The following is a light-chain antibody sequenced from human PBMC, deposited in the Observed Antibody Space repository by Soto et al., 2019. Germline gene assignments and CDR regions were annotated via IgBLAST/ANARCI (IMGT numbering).Light chain of an antibody. J-gene: IGKJ5*01. V-gene: IGKV3-15*01. CDR1: QSISSN. CDR3: QQNYSPPPIT. Sequence: EIVMTQSPATLSVSPGERATLSCRASQSISSNLAWYQQKPGQAPSLLIYGASARATGIPARFSGSGSGTEFTLTISSLQLEDFATYYCQQNYSPPPITFGQGTRLEIK. CDR2: GAS.